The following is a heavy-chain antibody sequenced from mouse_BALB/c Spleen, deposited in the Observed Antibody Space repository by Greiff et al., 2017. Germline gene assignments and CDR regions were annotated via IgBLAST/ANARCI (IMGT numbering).Heavy chain of an antibody. CDR3: ARGYYGSKAWFAY. J-gene: IGHJ3*01. D-gene: IGHD1-1*01. CDR1: GYTFTSYW. V-gene: IGHV1S81*02. CDR2: INPSNGRT. Sequence: QVQLQQPGAELVKPGASVKLSCKASGYTFTSYWMHWVKQRPGQGLEWIGEINPSNGRTNYNEKFKSKATLTVDKSSSTAYMQLSSLTSEDSAVYYCARGYYGSKAWFAYWGQGTLVTVSA.